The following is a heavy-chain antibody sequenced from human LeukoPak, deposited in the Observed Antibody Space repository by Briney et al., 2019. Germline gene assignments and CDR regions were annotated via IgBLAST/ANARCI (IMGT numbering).Heavy chain of an antibody. D-gene: IGHD6-19*01. CDR2: IWYDGSNK. CDR1: GFTFSSYG. J-gene: IGHJ4*02. Sequence: GRSLRLSCAASGFTFSSYGMHWVRQAPGKGLEWVAVIWYDGSNKCYADSVKGRFTISRDNSKNTLYLQMNSLRAEDTAVYYCAKDHSSGWSLDYWGQGTLVTVSS. CDR3: AKDHSSGWSLDY. V-gene: IGHV3-33*06.